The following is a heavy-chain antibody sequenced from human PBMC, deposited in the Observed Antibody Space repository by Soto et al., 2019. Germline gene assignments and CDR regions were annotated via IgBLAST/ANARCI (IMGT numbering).Heavy chain of an antibody. CDR3: AIYDSSGSRGFQH. D-gene: IGHD3-22*01. Sequence: QVQLQESGPGLVKPSQTLSLTCTVSGGSISSGAYYWRWIRQHPGKGLEWIGYIYYSGSTYYNPSIKIRVTLSVDPSKIQFSLKLSSVTAADTAVYYCAIYDSSGSRGFQHWGQGTLVTVSS. V-gene: IGHV4-31*03. CDR2: IYYSGST. J-gene: IGHJ1*01. CDR1: GGSISSGAYY.